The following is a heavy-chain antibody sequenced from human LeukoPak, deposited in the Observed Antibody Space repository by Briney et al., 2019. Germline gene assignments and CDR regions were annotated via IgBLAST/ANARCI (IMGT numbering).Heavy chain of an antibody. V-gene: IGHV1-46*01. CDR2: INPSGGST. CDR3: AREAHYYGSGSYLLRGEIDY. J-gene: IGHJ4*02. Sequence: SSVKVSCKASGGTFSSYAISWVRQAPGQGLEWMGIINPSGGSTSYAQKFQGRVTMTRDTSTSTVYMELSSLRSEDTAVYYCAREAHYYGSGSYLLRGEIDYWGQGTLVTVSS. D-gene: IGHD3-10*01. CDR1: GGTFSSYA.